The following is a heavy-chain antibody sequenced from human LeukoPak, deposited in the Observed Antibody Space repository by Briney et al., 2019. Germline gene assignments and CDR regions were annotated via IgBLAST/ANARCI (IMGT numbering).Heavy chain of an antibody. CDR2: ISYDGSNK. Sequence: GGSLRLSCAASGFTFSSYAMHWVRQAPGKGLEWVAVISYDGSNKYYADSVKGRFTISRDNSKNTMYLQMNSLRAEDTAVYYCARGGAGIPVVYYYGMDVWGQGTTVTVSS. CDR3: ARGGAGIPVVYYYGMDV. V-gene: IGHV3-30-3*01. J-gene: IGHJ6*02. D-gene: IGHD2-2*02. CDR1: GFTFSSYA.